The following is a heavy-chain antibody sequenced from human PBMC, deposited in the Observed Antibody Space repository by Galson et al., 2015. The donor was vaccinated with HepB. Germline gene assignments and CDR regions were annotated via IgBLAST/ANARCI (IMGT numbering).Heavy chain of an antibody. V-gene: IGHV3-23*01. J-gene: IGHJ6*02. D-gene: IGHD5-12*01. CDR3: AGGHGNSGYFDSHYFYGMDV. CDR2: ISGSDGNS. Sequence: SLRLSCAASRFTLTKYTMSWVRQVPGKGLEWVAVISGSDGNSYYADSVKGRFTISRDNSKTTLYLQMSSLRAEDTALYYCAGGHGNSGYFDSHYFYGMDVWGRGTTVIVS. CDR1: RFTLTKYT.